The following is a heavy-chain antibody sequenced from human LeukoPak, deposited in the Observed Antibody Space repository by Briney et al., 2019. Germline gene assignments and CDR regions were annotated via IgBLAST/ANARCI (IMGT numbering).Heavy chain of an antibody. CDR3: ARALTIFGVYVLNY. J-gene: IGHJ4*02. Sequence: ASVTVSCKASGYTFTSYAMHWVRQAPGQRLEWMGWINAGNGNTKYSQKFQGRVTITRDTSASTAYMELSSLRSEDTAVYYCARALTIFGVYVLNYWGQGTLVTVSS. D-gene: IGHD3-3*01. CDR2: INAGNGNT. V-gene: IGHV1-3*01. CDR1: GYTFTSYA.